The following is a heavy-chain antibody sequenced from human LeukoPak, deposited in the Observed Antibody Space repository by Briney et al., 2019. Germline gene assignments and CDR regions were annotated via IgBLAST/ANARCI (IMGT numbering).Heavy chain of an antibody. CDR3: ATTQRRFFGVVIGDAFDI. J-gene: IGHJ3*02. CDR2: FDPEDGET. V-gene: IGHV1-24*01. Sequence: ASVKVSRKVSGYTLTELSMHWVRQAPGKGLERMGGFDPEDGETIYAQKFQGRVTMTEDTSTDTAYMKLSSLRSEDTAVYYCATTQRRFFGVVIGDAFDIWGQGTMVTVSS. D-gene: IGHD3-3*01. CDR1: GYTLTELS.